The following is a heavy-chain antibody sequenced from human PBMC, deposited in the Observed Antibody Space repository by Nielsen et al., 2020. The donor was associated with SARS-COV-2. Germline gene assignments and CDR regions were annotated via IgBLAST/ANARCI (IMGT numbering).Heavy chain of an antibody. D-gene: IGHD6-19*01. CDR1: GGSVSSGSYY. CDR3: ARGGQWLFDY. Sequence: SETLSLTCTVSGGSVSSGSYYWSWIRQPPGKGLEWIGYIYYSGSTNYNPSLKSRVTISVDTSKNQFSLKLSSVTAADTAVYYCARGGQWLFDYWGQGTLVTVSS. CDR2: IYYSGST. J-gene: IGHJ4*02. V-gene: IGHV4-61*01.